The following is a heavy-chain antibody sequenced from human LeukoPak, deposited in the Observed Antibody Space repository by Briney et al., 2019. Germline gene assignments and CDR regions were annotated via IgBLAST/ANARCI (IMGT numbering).Heavy chain of an antibody. D-gene: IGHD6-19*01. Sequence: GGSLRLSCVASGFTTSNSHMSSVRQAPGKGLEWVSLIYSAGSTYYADSVKGRFTISRDNAKNTLYLQMNSLRTEDTAVYYCARMLMALAGPFDSWGQGALVIVSS. CDR3: ARMLMALAGPFDS. J-gene: IGHJ4*01. CDR2: IYSAGST. V-gene: IGHV3-53*01. CDR1: GFTTSNSH.